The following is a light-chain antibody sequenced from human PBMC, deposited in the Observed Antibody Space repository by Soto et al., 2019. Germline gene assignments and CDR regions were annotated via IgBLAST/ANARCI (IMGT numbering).Light chain of an antibody. CDR3: TSYATTSTLEL. V-gene: IGLV2-14*01. J-gene: IGLJ2*01. Sequence: QSVLTQPASVTGSPGQPITISCTGSSSDVGGYNYVSWYQQHPGRAPKHIIYDVTNRPSGVSDRFSGSKSGNTASLTISGLQAEDEADYYCTSYATTSTLELFGGGTKLTVL. CDR2: DVT. CDR1: SSDVGGYNY.